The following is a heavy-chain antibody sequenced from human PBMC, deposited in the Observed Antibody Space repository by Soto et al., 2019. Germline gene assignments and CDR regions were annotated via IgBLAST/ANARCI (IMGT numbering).Heavy chain of an antibody. CDR1: EFTFSDYY. CDR3: ARVLPSTGQLDY. D-gene: IGHD3-10*01. Sequence: GGSLRLSCVASEFTFSDYYMNWVRQAPGKGLEWVSSISSSSSYIYYADSMKGRFTISRDNAKNSLFLQMNSLRAEDTAVYYCARVLPSTGQLDYWGQGTLVTVSS. V-gene: IGHV3-21*01. CDR2: ISSSSSYI. J-gene: IGHJ4*02.